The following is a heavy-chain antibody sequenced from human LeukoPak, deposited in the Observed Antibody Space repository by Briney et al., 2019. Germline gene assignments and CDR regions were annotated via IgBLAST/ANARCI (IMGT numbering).Heavy chain of an antibody. J-gene: IGHJ4*02. CDR3: ARDQSKYSSGSNDY. V-gene: IGHV3-48*04. CDR2: ISSSSSTI. D-gene: IGHD6-19*01. Sequence: GGSLRLSCAASGFTFSDYIMDWVRQAPGKGLEWVSYISSSSSTIYYADSVKGRFTISRDNAKNSLYLQMNSLRAEDTAVYYCARDQSKYSSGSNDYWGQGTLVTVSS. CDR1: GFTFSDYI.